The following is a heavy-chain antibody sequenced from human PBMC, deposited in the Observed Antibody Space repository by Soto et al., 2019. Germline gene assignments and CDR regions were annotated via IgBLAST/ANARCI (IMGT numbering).Heavy chain of an antibody. Sequence: QVQLQESGPGLVKPSQTLSLTCTVSGGSISSGDDYWSWIRQPPGKGLEWIGYIYYSGSTYYNPSLKSRVTISVDTSKNQFSLKLSSVTAADTAVYYCARAAGYRSSPLVGYFDYWGQGTLVTVSS. J-gene: IGHJ4*02. CDR1: GGSISSGDDY. V-gene: IGHV4-30-4*01. CDR2: IYYSGST. CDR3: ARAAGYRSSPLVGYFDY. D-gene: IGHD6-13*01.